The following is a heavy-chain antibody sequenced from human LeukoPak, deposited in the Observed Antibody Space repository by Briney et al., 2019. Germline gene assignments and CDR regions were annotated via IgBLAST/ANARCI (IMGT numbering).Heavy chain of an antibody. J-gene: IGHJ6*01. D-gene: IGHD1-26*01. CDR2: IRSKTNSYAT. CDR1: GFTFSGSV. CDR3: TSSGKVGYYGMDI. V-gene: IGHV3-73*01. Sequence: GGSLKPSCAASGFTFSGSVMHWVRQASGKGLEWVGRIRSKTNSYATEYAASVKGRFTISRDDSKNTAYLQMNSLKTEDTAVYYCTSSGKVGYYGMDIWGQGTTVTVSS.